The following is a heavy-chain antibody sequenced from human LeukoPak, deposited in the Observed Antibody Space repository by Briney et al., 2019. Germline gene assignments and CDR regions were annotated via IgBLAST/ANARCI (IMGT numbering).Heavy chain of an antibody. CDR3: Y. CDR1: GFTFNRDD. CDR2: ISCSGGST. V-gene: IGHV3-64*02. J-gene: IGHJ4*01. Sequence: GGSLRLSCGASGFTFNRDDLKWVRQAPGKGLYSVSTISCSGGSTCSAESVKGRFTFSRVTSKNTVYTQVGSLRASTKGPSADY.